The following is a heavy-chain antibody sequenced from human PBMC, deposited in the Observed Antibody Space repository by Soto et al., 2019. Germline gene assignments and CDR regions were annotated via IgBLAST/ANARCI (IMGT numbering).Heavy chain of an antibody. J-gene: IGHJ3*02. V-gene: IGHV3-23*01. Sequence: GESLKISCAASGFTFSSYAMSWVRQAPGKGLEWVSAISGSGGSTYYADSVKGRFTISRDNSKKTLYLQMNSLRAEDTAVYYCAKDPDLTSDAFDIWGQGTMVTVSS. D-gene: IGHD4-4*01. CDR3: AKDPDLTSDAFDI. CDR2: ISGSGGST. CDR1: GFTFSSYA.